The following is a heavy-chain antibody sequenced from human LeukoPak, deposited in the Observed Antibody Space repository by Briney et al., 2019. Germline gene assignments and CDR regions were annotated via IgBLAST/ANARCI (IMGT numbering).Heavy chain of an antibody. D-gene: IGHD3-10*01. V-gene: IGHV3-30*02. CDR2: IRYDGSNK. CDR1: GFTFSSYG. Sequence: GGSLRLSCAASGFTFSSYGMHWVRQAPGKGLEWVAFIRYDGSNKYYADSVKGRFTISRDNSKNSLYLQMNSLRAEDTAVYYCAREVGYYYGSGSSTGPWGQGTLVTVSS. CDR3: AREVGYYYGSGSSTGP. J-gene: IGHJ5*02.